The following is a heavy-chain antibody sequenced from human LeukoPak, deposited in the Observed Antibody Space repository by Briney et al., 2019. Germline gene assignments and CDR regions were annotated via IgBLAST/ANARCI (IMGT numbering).Heavy chain of an antibody. V-gene: IGHV4-38-2*02. D-gene: IGHD6-6*01. J-gene: IGHJ3*02. Sequence: SETLSLTCTVSGYSISSGYYWGWIRQPPGKGLEWIGSIYHSGSTYYNPSLKSRVTISVDTSKNQFSLKLSSVTAADTAVYYCARASPSPGEIWGQGTMVTVSS. CDR2: IYHSGST. CDR3: ARASPSPGEI. CDR1: GYSISSGYY.